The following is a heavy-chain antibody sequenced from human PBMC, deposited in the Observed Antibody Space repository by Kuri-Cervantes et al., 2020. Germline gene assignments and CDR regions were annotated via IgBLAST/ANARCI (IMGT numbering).Heavy chain of an antibody. CDR2: TYYRSKWDN. CDR1: GDSVASNSAA. V-gene: IGHV6-1*01. J-gene: IGHJ1*01. D-gene: IGHD3-10*01. Sequence: SQTLSLTCAISGDSVASNSAACNWIRQSPSRGLEWLGRTYYRSKWDNDYAVSVRSRITVNPDTSKNQFSLQLNSVTPEDTAVYYCARQLGSDNPAEYFQHWGQGTLVTVSS. CDR3: ARQLGSDNPAEYFQH.